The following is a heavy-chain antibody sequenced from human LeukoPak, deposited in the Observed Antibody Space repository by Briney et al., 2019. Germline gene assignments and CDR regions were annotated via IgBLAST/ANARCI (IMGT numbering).Heavy chain of an antibody. J-gene: IGHJ4*02. CDR2: ISYDGSNK. Sequence: QPGGSLRLSCAASGFTFSSYAMHWVRQAPGKGLEWVAVISYDGSNKYYADSVKGRFTISRDNSKNTLYLQMNSLRAEDTAVYYCARARYSYGSAGYWGQGTLVTVSS. CDR3: ARARYSYGSAGY. CDR1: GFTFSSYA. D-gene: IGHD5-18*01. V-gene: IGHV3-30-3*01.